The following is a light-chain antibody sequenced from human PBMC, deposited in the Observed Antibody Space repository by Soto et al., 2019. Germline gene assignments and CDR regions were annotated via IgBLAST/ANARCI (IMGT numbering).Light chain of an antibody. CDR1: SSDVGGYNY. J-gene: IGLJ3*02. CDR2: EVS. V-gene: IGLV2-8*01. CDR3: SSYAGSNNWV. Sequence: QSALTQPPSASGSPGQSVTISCTGTSSDVGGYNYVSWYQQHPGKAPKLMIYEVSKRPSGVPDRFSGSKSVNTASLTVSGLKAEYEADYYCSSYAGSNNWVFGGGTKLTVL.